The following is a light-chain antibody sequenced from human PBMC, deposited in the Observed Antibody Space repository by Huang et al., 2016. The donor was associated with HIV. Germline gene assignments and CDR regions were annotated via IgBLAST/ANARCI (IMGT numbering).Light chain of an antibody. CDR3: QQYDNLSLFT. J-gene: IGKJ3*01. V-gene: IGKV1-33*01. CDR2: DAS. CDR1: QDISNY. Sequence: DIQMTQSPSSLSASVGDRVTITCQASQDISNYLNWYQQKPGKAPKLLIYDASNLETWVPSRFSGSGSGTDFTFTISSLQPEDIATYYCQQYDNLSLFTFGPGTKVDIK.